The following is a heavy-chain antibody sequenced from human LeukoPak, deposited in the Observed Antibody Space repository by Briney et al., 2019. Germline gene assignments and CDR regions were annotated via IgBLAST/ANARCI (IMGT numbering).Heavy chain of an antibody. CDR1: GYTLTELS. CDR2: FDPEDGET. Sequence: SVKVSCKVSGYTLTELSMHWVRQAPGKGREWMGGFDPEDGETIYAQKFQGRVTMTEDTSTDTAYMELSSLRSEDTAVYYCATSDCSSTSCYPAYYYYMDVWGKGTTVTVSS. V-gene: IGHV1-24*01. J-gene: IGHJ6*03. D-gene: IGHD2-2*01. CDR3: ATSDCSSTSCYPAYYYYMDV.